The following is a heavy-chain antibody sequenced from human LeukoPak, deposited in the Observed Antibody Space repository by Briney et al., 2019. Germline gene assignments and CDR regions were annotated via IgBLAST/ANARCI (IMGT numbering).Heavy chain of an antibody. Sequence: PGGSLRLSCAASGFTFSTYTMYWVRQAPGKGLEWVSAISGSGGSTYYADSVKGRFTISRDNSKNTLLLQMDSLRADDTAVYYCAKMSGWSNFDYWGQGTLVTVSS. CDR1: GFTFSTYT. V-gene: IGHV3-23*01. CDR3: AKMSGWSNFDY. CDR2: ISGSGGST. J-gene: IGHJ4*02. D-gene: IGHD6-19*01.